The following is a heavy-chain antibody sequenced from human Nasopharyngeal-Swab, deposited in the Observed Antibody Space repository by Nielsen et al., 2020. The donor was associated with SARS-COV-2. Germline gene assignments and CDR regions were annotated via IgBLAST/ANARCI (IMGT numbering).Heavy chain of an antibody. CDR3: ARDNYGSGSYYPYYYYYGMDV. D-gene: IGHD3-10*01. Sequence: ASLQVSCKASGYTFTGYYMHWVRQAPGQGLEWMGRINPNSGGTNYAQKFQGRVTMNRDTSISTAYMELSRLRSDDTAVYYCARDNYGSGSYYPYYYYYGMDVWGQGTTVTVSS. J-gene: IGHJ6*01. CDR2: INPNSGGT. V-gene: IGHV1-2*06. CDR1: GYTFTGYY.